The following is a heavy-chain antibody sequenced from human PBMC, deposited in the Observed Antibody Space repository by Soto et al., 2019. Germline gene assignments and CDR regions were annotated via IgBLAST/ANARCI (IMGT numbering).Heavy chain of an antibody. CDR1: GFTFTSYF. Sequence: QVQLVQSGAEVKKPGASVKVSCKASGFTFTSYFLHWVRQAPGQGLECMGIINPSGGSTNYAQKFQGRVTMTRDTSTSTVYMELSSLRSEDTAVYYCARVYCSGGSCYSIDYWGQGTLVTVSS. CDR3: ARVYCSGGSCYSIDY. J-gene: IGHJ4*02. V-gene: IGHV1-46*03. D-gene: IGHD2-15*01. CDR2: INPSGGST.